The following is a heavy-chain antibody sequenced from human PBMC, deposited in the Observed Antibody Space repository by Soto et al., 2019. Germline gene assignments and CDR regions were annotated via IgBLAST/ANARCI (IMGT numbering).Heavy chain of an antibody. Sequence: LSCAASGFTFSSYWMSWVRQAPGKGLEWVANIKQDGSEKYYVDSVKGRFTISRDNAKNSLYLQMNSLRAEDTAVYYCARVSDHTVTSVFEYWGQGILVTVSS. CDR2: IKQDGSEK. V-gene: IGHV3-7*03. D-gene: IGHD4-17*01. CDR3: ARVSDHTVTSVFEY. CDR1: GFTFSSYW. J-gene: IGHJ4*02.